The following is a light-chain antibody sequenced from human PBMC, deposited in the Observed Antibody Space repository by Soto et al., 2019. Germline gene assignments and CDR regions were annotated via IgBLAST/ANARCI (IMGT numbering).Light chain of an antibody. J-gene: IGLJ1*01. Sequence: QSVLTQPPSVSGSPGQSVTISCTGTSSDVGDYRRVSWYQQPPGTAPKVIIYEVTSRPSGVSDRFSGSKSGNTATLTISGLQAEDEADYYCSSYTSSATFVFGTGTKLTVL. CDR2: EVT. V-gene: IGLV2-18*02. CDR1: SSDVGDYRR. CDR3: SSYTSSATFV.